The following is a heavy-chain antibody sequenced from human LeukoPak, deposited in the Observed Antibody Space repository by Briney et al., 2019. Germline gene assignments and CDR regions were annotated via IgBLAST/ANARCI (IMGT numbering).Heavy chain of an antibody. J-gene: IGHJ4*02. CDR2: INTDGSST. V-gene: IGHV3-74*01. Sequence: GGSLRLSCAASGFTFGSYWMHWVRQAPGKGLVWVSRINTDGSSTSYADSVKGRFTISRDNAKNSMYLQMNSLTADDTAVYYCVRERAGFDYWGQGTLVTVSS. CDR1: GFTFGSYW. CDR3: VRERAGFDY.